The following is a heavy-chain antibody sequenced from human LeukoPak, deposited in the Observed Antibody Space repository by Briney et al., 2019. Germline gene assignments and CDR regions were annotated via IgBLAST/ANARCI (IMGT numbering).Heavy chain of an antibody. CDR1: GITVNTNY. J-gene: IGHJ4*02. D-gene: IGHD3-9*01. V-gene: IGHV3-66*04. CDR2: IYSGGAT. CDR3: ARLHYDVLTGPFDY. Sequence: GGSLRLSCAASGITVNTNYMSWVRQAPGKGLEWVSIIYSGGATFYADSVKGRFTISRESCKNTLWLQMNSLRAEDTAVYYCARLHYDVLTGPFDYWGQGTLVTVSS.